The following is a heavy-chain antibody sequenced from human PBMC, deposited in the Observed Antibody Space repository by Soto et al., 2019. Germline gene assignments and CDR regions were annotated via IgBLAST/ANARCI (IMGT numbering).Heavy chain of an antibody. CDR2: IIPILGIA. Sequence: SVKVSCKASGGTFSSYTISWVRQAPGQGLEWMGRIIPILGIANYAQKFQGRVTITADKSTSTAYMELSSLRSEDTAVYYCARDPDQYSYALDYWGQGTLVTVS. J-gene: IGHJ4*02. D-gene: IGHD5-18*01. CDR1: GGTFSSYT. V-gene: IGHV1-69*04. CDR3: ARDPDQYSYALDY.